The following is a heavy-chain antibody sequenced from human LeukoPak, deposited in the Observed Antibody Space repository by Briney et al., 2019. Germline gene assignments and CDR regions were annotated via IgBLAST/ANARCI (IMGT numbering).Heavy chain of an antibody. CDR1: GYTFTGYY. CDR2: INPNSGGT. V-gene: IGHV1-2*02. CDR3: ARDLGPLWFGELLHDAFDI. Sequence: VASVKVSCKASGYTFTGYYMHWVRQAPGQGLEWMGWINPNSGGTNYAQKFQGRVTMTRDTSISTAYMELSRLRSDDTAVYYCARDLGPLWFGELLHDAFDIWGQGTMVTVSS. J-gene: IGHJ3*02. D-gene: IGHD3-10*01.